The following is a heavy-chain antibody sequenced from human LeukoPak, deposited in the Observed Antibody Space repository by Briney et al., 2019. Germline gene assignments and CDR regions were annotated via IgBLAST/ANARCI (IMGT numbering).Heavy chain of an antibody. CDR3: ARERRSSSWYPTLDY. Sequence: PSETLSLTCTVSGGSISSRSYYWSWIRQPAGKGLEWIGLIYTSGSTNYNPSLKSRVTISVDKSKNQFSLKLSSVTAADTAVYYCARERRSSSWYPTLDYWGQGTLVTVSS. V-gene: IGHV4-61*02. J-gene: IGHJ4*02. CDR1: GGSISSRSYY. D-gene: IGHD6-13*01. CDR2: IYTSGST.